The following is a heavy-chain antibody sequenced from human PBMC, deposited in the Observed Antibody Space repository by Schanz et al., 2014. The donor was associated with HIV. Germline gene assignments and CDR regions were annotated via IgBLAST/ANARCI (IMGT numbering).Heavy chain of an antibody. D-gene: IGHD3-22*01. J-gene: IGHJ4*02. Sequence: QLQLQESGPGLVKSSETLSLTCTVSGGSISSGGHYWSWIRQHPAKGLEWIGYMYYSGSTYYNPSLQSRVTISVDTSKNQFSLKLSSVTAADMAVYYCARVPPSDSSGYYPFDYWGQGTLVTVSS. CDR3: ARVPPSDSSGYYPFDY. CDR2: MYYSGST. CDR1: GGSISSGGHY. V-gene: IGHV4-31*03.